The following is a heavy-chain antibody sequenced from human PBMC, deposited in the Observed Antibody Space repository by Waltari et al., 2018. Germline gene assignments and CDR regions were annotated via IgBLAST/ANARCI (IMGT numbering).Heavy chain of an antibody. CDR2: IYHSGST. D-gene: IGHD2-2*01. Sequence: QVQLQESGPGLVKPSETLSLTCTVSGYSISSGYYWGWIRQPPGKGLEWIGSIYHSGSTYYNPSLKSRVTISVDTSKNQFSLKLSSVTAADTAVYYCARDHVGVPAAMSWFDPWGQGTLVTVSS. CDR3: ARDHVGVPAAMSWFDP. CDR1: GYSISSGYY. J-gene: IGHJ5*02. V-gene: IGHV4-38-2*02.